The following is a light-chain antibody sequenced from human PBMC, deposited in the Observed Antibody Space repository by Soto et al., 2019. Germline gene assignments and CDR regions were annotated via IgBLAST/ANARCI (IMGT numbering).Light chain of an antibody. J-gene: IGKJ1*01. CDR2: DAS. CDR1: QDITNY. CDR3: QQSYSTPRT. V-gene: IGKV1-33*01. Sequence: DIQMTQSPSSLSASVGDRVTITCQASQDITNYLNWYQQKPGRAPRLLLYDASSLETGVPSRFSGSGSGTDFTLTISSLQPEDVATYYCQQSYSTPRTFGQGTKVDIK.